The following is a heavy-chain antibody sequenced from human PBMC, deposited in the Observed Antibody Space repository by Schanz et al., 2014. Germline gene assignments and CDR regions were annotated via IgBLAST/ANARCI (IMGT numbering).Heavy chain of an antibody. D-gene: IGHD1-1*01. Sequence: EVQLLESGGTVVQPGGSLRVSCAASGFVFRTFAMYWVRQAPGKGLEWVSAITGSGSKTYYADSVKGRFTIARDNSKNTLFLQMDSLRVEDTAFDCCMAMGRNTSHYVDHWGQGTLVTVSS. V-gene: IGHV3-23*01. CDR1: GFVFRTFA. CDR3: MAMGRNTSHYVDH. CDR2: ITGSGSKT. J-gene: IGHJ4*02.